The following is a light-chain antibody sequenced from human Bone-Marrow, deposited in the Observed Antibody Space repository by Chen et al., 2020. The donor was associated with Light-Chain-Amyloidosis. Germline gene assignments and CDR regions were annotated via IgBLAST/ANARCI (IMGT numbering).Light chain of an antibody. Sequence: EIVLTQSPGTLSLSPGKGANLSCRANQTISSNYLTWYQQKFGQAPRLLIYGSSSRATGIPDRCTGSGSGTDFTLTSNRLEPEDFAMYYCQEYGTSPLTFGGGTKVEIK. CDR2: GSS. CDR3: QEYGTSPLT. V-gene: IGKV3-20*01. J-gene: IGKJ4*01. CDR1: QTISSNY.